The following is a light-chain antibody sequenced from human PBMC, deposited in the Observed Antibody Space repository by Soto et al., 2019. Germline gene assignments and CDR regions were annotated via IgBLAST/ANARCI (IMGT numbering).Light chain of an antibody. CDR1: QSVSSY. CDR3: QQRSNLPGVT. CDR2: DAS. V-gene: IGKV3-11*01. Sequence: EIVLTQSPATLSLSPGERATLSCRSSQSVSSYLAWYQQKPGQAPRILIYDASNRATGIPVRFSGSGSGTAVTLTISSLAPEDFAVYYCQQRSNLPGVTFGGGTKVEIK. J-gene: IGKJ4*01.